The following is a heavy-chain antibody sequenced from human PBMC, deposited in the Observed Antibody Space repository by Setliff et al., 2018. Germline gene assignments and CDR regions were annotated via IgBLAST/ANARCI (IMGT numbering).Heavy chain of an antibody. CDR2: IKQDGSEK. CDR3: SRSNSGKHDY. Sequence: PGGSLRLSCAASGFTFSSYWMSWVRQAPGKGLEWVANIKQDGSEKYYVDSVKGRFTISRDNAKKSLYLQMNSLRVEDTAVYYCSRSNSGKHDYWGQGTLVTVSS. D-gene: IGHD1-1*01. V-gene: IGHV3-7*01. J-gene: IGHJ4*02. CDR1: GFTFSSYW.